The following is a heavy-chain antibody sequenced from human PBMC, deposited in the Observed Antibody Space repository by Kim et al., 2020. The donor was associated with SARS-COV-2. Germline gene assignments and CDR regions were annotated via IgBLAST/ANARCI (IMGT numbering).Heavy chain of an antibody. CDR1: GYTFTSYA. Sequence: ASVKVSCKASGYTFTSYAMNWVRQAPGQGLEWMGWINTNTGNPTYSQGFTGRFVFSLDTSVSTAYLQISSLKAEYTAVYYCARSRTAAAGEYYYYYYGMDVWGQRATVTGSS. J-gene: IGHJ6*02. CDR2: INTNTGNP. D-gene: IGHD6-13*01. V-gene: IGHV7-4-1*02. CDR3: ARSRTAAAGEYYYYYYGMDV.